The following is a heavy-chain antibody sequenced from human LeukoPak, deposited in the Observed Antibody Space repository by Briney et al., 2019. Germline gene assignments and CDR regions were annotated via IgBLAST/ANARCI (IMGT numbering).Heavy chain of an antibody. Sequence: GRSLRLSCEASGFTFSFNWISCVCRAPGRGLESVSNINQNGGDTYYVDSVKGRFTSSRDNAKSSLYLRMSSLSGEDTAVYYGARVRYERRYFDWDPPYYFDHWGQGTLVTVSS. V-gene: IGHV3-7*01. CDR2: INQNGGDT. CDR1: GFTFSFNW. J-gene: IGHJ4*02. D-gene: IGHD3-9*01. CDR3: ARVRYERRYFDWDPPYYFDH.